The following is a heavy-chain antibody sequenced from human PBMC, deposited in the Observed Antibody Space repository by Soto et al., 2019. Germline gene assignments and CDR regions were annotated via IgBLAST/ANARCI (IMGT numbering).Heavy chain of an antibody. CDR3: XXXXSVSSGSFGGY. D-gene: IGHD3-10*01. CDR1: GYTFDSYG. V-gene: IGHV1-18*01. CDR2: ISTYTGNT. J-gene: IGHJ4*02. Sequence: QVQLVQSGPELKKPGAAVRVSCKASGYTFDSYGLSWVRQAPGQGLEWMGWISTYTGNTDYPQRFQGRVTMDTDTSTSTAYLDLRSLTSDDTAXXYXXXXXSVSSGSFGGYWGQGTLVTVSS.